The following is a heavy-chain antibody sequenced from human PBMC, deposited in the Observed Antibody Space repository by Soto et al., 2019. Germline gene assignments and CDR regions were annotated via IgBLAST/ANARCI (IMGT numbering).Heavy chain of an antibody. CDR1: GGSISSGGYY. V-gene: IGHV4-31*03. J-gene: IGHJ4*02. CDR2: IYYSGST. D-gene: IGHD6-13*01. CDR3: ARESSGYSSSWYYFDY. Sequence: PSETLSLTCTVSGGSISSGGYYWSWIRQHPGKGLEWIGYIYYSGSTYYNPSLKSRVTISVGTSKNQFSLKLSSVTAADTAVYYCARESSGYSSSWYYFDYWGQGALVTVSS.